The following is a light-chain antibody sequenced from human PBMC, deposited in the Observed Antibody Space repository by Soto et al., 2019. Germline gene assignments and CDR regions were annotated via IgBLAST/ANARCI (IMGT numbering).Light chain of an antibody. CDR2: DVS. CDR3: SSDRTSNTRQIV. J-gene: IGLJ1*01. V-gene: IGLV2-14*03. CDR1: SSDVGGYNY. Sequence: QSALTQPASVSGSPGQSITISCTGTSSDVGGYNYVSWYQHHPGKAPKLMIYDVSNRPSGVSNRLSGSKSGNTASLSISGRQPEDEADYYCSSDRTSNTRQIVCGTGTKLTVL.